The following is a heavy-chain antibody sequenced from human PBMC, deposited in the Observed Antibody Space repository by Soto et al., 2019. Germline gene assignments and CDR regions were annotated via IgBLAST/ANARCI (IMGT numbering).Heavy chain of an antibody. CDR3: ARKTIFGVVIISARFDP. D-gene: IGHD3-3*01. Sequence: QVQLQQWGAGLLKPSETLSLTCAVYGGSFSGYYWSWIRQPPGKGLEWIGEINHSGSTNYNPSLQSRVTISVDTSKNQFSLKLSSVTAADTAVYYCARKTIFGVVIISARFDPWGQGTLVTVSS. V-gene: IGHV4-34*01. J-gene: IGHJ5*02. CDR1: GGSFSGYY. CDR2: INHSGST.